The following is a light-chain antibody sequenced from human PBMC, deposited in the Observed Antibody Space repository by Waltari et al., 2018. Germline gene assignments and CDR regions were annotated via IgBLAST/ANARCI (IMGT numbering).Light chain of an antibody. CDR1: QIISSY. Sequence: DIQMTQSPSSLSASVGDRVTITCRASQIISSYLNWYQPKPGKAPKLLIYAASSLQSGVPSRFSGSGSGTDFTLTISSLQPEDFATYYCQQSYSTPPFTFGPGTKVDIK. J-gene: IGKJ3*01. V-gene: IGKV1-39*01. CDR3: QQSYSTPPFT. CDR2: AAS.